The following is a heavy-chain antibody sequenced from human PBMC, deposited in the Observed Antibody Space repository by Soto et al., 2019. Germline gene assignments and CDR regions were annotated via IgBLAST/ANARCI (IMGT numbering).Heavy chain of an antibody. CDR1: GGSISSYY. J-gene: IGHJ3*02. D-gene: IGHD6-6*01. Sequence: ETLSLTCTVSGGSISSYYGSWIRQPPGKGLEWIGYIYYSGSTNYNPSLKSRVTISVDTSKNQFSLKLSSVTAADTAVYYCARVRIGRGIAARPGAFDIWGQGTMVTVSS. CDR3: ARVRIGRGIAARPGAFDI. CDR2: IYYSGST. V-gene: IGHV4-59*01.